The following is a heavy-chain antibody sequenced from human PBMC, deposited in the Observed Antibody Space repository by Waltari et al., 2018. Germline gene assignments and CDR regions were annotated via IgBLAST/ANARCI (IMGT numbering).Heavy chain of an antibody. CDR3: ARGFVVLLATDAFDI. D-gene: IGHD2-21*01. CDR2: IYYGLSA. CDR1: GDSISSGDYY. J-gene: IGHJ3*02. Sequence: QVQLQESGPGLVKPSQTLSLTCTVPGDSISSGDYYWSWVRQPPGKGREWIGFIYYGLSAYYNPSLKDRVSISVDTSKNQFSLKLSSVTAADTAVYYCARGFVVLLATDAFDIWGQGTMVTVSS. V-gene: IGHV4-30-4*08.